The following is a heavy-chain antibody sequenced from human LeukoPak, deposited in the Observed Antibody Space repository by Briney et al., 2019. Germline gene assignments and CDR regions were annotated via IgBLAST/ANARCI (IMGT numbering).Heavy chain of an antibody. V-gene: IGHV1-46*01. Sequence: ASVKVSCKASGYTFTSYYMHWVRQAPGQGLEWMGIINPSGGSTSYAQKFQGRVTMTRDTSTSTVYMELSSLRSEDTAVYYCARNPGGYCTNGVCPTYYYYGMDVWGQGTTVTVSS. CDR3: ARNPGGYCTNGVCPTYYYYGMDV. CDR1: GYTFTSYY. J-gene: IGHJ6*02. D-gene: IGHD2-8*01. CDR2: INPSGGST.